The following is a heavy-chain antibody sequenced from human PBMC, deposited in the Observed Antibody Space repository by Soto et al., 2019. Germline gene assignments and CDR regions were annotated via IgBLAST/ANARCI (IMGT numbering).Heavy chain of an antibody. D-gene: IGHD2-2*01. CDR3: AREDCSSTSCSQNYYYYGMDV. Sequence: QVQLVQSGAEVKKPGSSVKVSCKASGGTFSSYAISWVRQAPGQGLEWMGGIIPIFGTANYAQKFQGRVTLTADESTSTAYMELSSLRSEDTAVYSCAREDCSSTSCSQNYYYYGMDVWGQGTTVTVS. V-gene: IGHV1-69*01. J-gene: IGHJ6*02. CDR2: IIPIFGTA. CDR1: GGTFSSYA.